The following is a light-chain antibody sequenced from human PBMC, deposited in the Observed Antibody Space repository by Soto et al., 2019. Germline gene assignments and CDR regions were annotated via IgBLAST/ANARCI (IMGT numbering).Light chain of an antibody. CDR3: AKWDDSLSGRV. CDR1: SSNIGSNY. Sequence: QSVLTQPPSASGTPGQRVSISCSGSSSNIGSNYVYWYQQRPGTAPKLLIYKNDQRPSGVPDRFSGSRSGTSASLAISGLRSEDEADYYCAKWDDSLSGRVFGGGTKLTVL. CDR2: KND. J-gene: IGLJ3*02. V-gene: IGLV1-47*01.